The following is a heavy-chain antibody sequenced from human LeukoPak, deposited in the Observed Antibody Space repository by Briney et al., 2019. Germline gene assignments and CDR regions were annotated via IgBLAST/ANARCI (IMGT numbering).Heavy chain of an antibody. V-gene: IGHV3-21*01. D-gene: IGHD5-12*01. Sequence: GGSLRLSCAASGFSFSSYSMNWVRQAPGKGLEWVSSISSSSSYIYYADSVKGRFTISRDNAKNSQYLQMNSLRAEDTAVYYCARDGGGYSGYDLPTGYYYYMDVWGKGTTVTVSS. CDR3: ARDGGGYSGYDLPTGYYYYMDV. CDR2: ISSSSSYI. CDR1: GFSFSSYS. J-gene: IGHJ6*03.